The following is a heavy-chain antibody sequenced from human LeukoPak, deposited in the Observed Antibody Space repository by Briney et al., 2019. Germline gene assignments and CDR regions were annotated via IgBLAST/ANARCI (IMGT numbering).Heavy chain of an antibody. CDR1: GGSISSGGYF. CDR3: ARAHYDFWSAYLDL. J-gene: IGHJ5*02. CDR2: IYTSGST. Sequence: SETLSLTCTVSGGSISSGGYFWSWIRQPAGKGLEWIGRIYTSGSTNYNPSLNSRVTISVDRSTNQFSLRLTSVTAADTAVYYCARAHYDFWSAYLDLWGQGTLVTVSS. V-gene: IGHV4-61*02. D-gene: IGHD3-3*01.